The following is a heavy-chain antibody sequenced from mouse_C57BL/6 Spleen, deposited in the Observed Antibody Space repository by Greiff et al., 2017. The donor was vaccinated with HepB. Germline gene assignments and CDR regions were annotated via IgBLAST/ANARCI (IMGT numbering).Heavy chain of an antibody. J-gene: IGHJ4*01. Sequence: VQRVESGAELARPGASVKMSCKASGYTFTSYTMHWVKQRPGQGLEWIGYINPSSGYTKYNQKFKDKATLTADKSSSTAYMQLSSLTSEDSAVYYCARSYDYDGEVYAMDYWGQGTSVTVSS. D-gene: IGHD2-4*01. CDR1: GYTFTSYT. V-gene: IGHV1-4*01. CDR3: ARSYDYDGEVYAMDY. CDR2: INPSSGYT.